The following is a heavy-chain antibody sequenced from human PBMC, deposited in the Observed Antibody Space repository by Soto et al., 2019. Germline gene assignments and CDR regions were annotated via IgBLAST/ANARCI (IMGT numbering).Heavy chain of an antibody. V-gene: IGHV4-31*03. D-gene: IGHD3-3*01. CDR2: IYYSGST. J-gene: IGHJ5*02. CDR1: GGSISSGGYY. Sequence: QVQLQESGPGLVKPSQTLSLTCTVSGGSISSGGYYWSWIRQHPGKGLEWIGYIYYSGSTYYNPSRKSRVTISVDTSKNQFSPKLSSVTAADTAVYYCARWWSGSRQGFDPWGQGTLVTVSS. CDR3: ARWWSGSRQGFDP.